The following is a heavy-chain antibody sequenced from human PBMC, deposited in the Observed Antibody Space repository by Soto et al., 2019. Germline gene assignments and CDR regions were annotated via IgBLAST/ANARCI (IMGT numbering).Heavy chain of an antibody. J-gene: IGHJ5*02. CDR1: GYTFTNFG. CDR3: ARDYDIWGEDWFDP. V-gene: IGHV1-18*01. D-gene: IGHD3-9*01. Sequence: QVQLVQSGGEMKKPGASVKVSCKASGYTFTNFGISWVRQAPGQGPEWVGWISAYNDERSYAQKFRGRVIMTTDTSTSTAYMDLRTLTSDDTAVYYCARDYDIWGEDWFDPWGQGTLVTVSS. CDR2: ISAYNDER.